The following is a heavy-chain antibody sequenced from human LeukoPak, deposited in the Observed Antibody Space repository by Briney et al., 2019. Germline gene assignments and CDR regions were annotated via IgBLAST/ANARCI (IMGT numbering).Heavy chain of an antibody. CDR1: GFTFSNAW. J-gene: IGHJ6*02. V-gene: IGHV3-15*01. D-gene: IGHD6-19*01. CDR2: IKSKTDGGTT. CDR3: ARDSGWYHYYYYGMDV. Sequence: GGSLRLSCAASGFTFSNAWMSWVRQAPGKGLEWVGRIKSKTDGGTTDYAAPVKGRFTISRDNSKNTLYLQMNSLRAEDTAVYYCARDSGWYHYYYYGMDVWGQGTTVTVSS.